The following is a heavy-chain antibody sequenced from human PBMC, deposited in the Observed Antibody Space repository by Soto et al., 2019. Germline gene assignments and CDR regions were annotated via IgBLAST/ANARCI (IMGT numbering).Heavy chain of an antibody. CDR1: GGSFSGYY. V-gene: IGHV4-34*01. CDR2: INHSGST. CDR3: AFRLGGYCSSTSCAPYYGMDV. Sequence: SETLSLTCAVYGGSFSGYYWSWIRQPPGKGLEWIGEINHSGSTNYNPSLKSRVTISVDTSKNQFSLKLSSVTAADTAVYYCAFRLGGYCSSTSCAPYYGMDVWGQGTTVT. J-gene: IGHJ6*02. D-gene: IGHD2-2*01.